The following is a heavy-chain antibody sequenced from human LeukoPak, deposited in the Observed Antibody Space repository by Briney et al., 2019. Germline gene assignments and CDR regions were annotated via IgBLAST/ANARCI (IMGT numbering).Heavy chain of an antibody. CDR3: SKERAAYYYKDG. J-gene: IGHJ6*03. CDR2: IHYSGST. D-gene: IGHD6-25*01. CDR1: GGSISSHY. V-gene: IGHV4-59*11. Sequence: SETLSLTCTVSGGSISSHYWSWIRQPPGKGLEWIGYIHYSGSTNYNPPLKSRVTISVDTSKNQFSLKLSSVTAADTAVYYFSKERAAYYYKDGWGKGTTVTGSS.